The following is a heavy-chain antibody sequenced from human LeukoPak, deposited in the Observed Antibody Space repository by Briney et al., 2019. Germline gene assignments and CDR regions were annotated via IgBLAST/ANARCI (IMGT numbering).Heavy chain of an antibody. J-gene: IGHJ4*02. CDR2: IYYSGST. CDR3: ARYWLGDYGDYFDC. Sequence: SETLSLTCTVSGGSISSGGYYWSWIRQHPGKGPEWIGYIYYSGSTYYNPSLKCRVTISVDTSKNQFSLKLSSVTAADTAVYYFARYWLGDYGDYFDCWGQGTLVTVSS. D-gene: IGHD4-17*01. CDR1: GGSISSGGYY. V-gene: IGHV4-31*03.